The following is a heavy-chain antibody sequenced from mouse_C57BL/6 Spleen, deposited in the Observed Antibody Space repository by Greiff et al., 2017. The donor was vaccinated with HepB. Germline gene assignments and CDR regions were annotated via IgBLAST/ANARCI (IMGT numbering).Heavy chain of an antibody. CDR2: INPGSGGT. D-gene: IGHD2-2*01. V-gene: IGHV1-54*01. Sequence: QVQLQQSGAELVRPGTSVKVSCKASGYAFTNYLIEWVKQRPGQGLEWIGVINPGSGGTNYNEKFKGKATLTADKSSSTAYMQLSSLTSEDSAVYFCARGGVTHWYFDVWGTGTTVTVSS. CDR1: GYAFTNYL. J-gene: IGHJ1*03. CDR3: ARGGVTHWYFDV.